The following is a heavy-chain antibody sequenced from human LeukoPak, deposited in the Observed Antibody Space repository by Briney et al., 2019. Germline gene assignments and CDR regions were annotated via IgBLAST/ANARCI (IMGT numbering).Heavy chain of an antibody. CDR3: AKGRSSWYYFDY. J-gene: IGHJ4*02. V-gene: IGHV3-23*01. CDR2: ISGSGGST. D-gene: IGHD6-13*01. CDR1: GFTFSSYW. Sequence: GGSLRLSCAASGFTFSSYWMHWVRQAPGKGLEWVSAISGSGGSTYYADSVKGRFTISRDNSKNTLYLQMNSLRAEDTAVYYCAKGRSSWYYFDYWGQGTLVTVSS.